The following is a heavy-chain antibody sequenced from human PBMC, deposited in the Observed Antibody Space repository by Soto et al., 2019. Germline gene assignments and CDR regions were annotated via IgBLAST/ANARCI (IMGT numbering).Heavy chain of an antibody. V-gene: IGHV3-23*01. CDR2: ISGSGGNA. Sequence: GGSLRLSCAASGFTFSSYAMIWVRQAPGKGLEWVSTISGSGGNAYYADSVKGRFSISRDNSKNTLRLQMNSLRADDTAVYYCAKDGASGSYPPYYYFGMDVWGQGTTVTVSS. CDR3: AKDGASGSYPPYYYFGMDV. D-gene: IGHD1-26*01. J-gene: IGHJ6*02. CDR1: GFTFSSYA.